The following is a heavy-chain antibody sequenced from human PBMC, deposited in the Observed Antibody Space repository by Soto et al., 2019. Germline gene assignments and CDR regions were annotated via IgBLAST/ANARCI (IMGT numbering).Heavy chain of an antibody. J-gene: IGHJ4*02. Sequence: EVQLLESGGGLVQPGGSLRLSCTASGFTFSSYAMSWVRQAPRKGLEWVSGISGSGGSTDYGDSVKGRFTISRDNSKNTLYLKMNSLRAEDTAVYFCAKAGYNWNYGVWFDYGGQGTLVTVSS. CDR3: AKAGYNWNYGVWFDY. V-gene: IGHV3-23*01. CDR1: GFTFSSYA. D-gene: IGHD1-7*01. CDR2: ISGSGGST.